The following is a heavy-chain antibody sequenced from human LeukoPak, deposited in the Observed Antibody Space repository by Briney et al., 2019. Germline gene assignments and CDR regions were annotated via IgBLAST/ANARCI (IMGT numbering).Heavy chain of an antibody. V-gene: IGHV4-59*01. CDR2: IYYSGST. Sequence: SETLSLTCTVSGGSISSYYWSWIRQPPGKGLEWIGYIYYSGSTNYNPSLKSRVTISVDTSKNQFSLKLSSVTAADTAVYYCARDHQEGAFDIWGKGTMVTVSS. J-gene: IGHJ3*02. CDR3: ARDHQEGAFDI. D-gene: IGHD2-2*01. CDR1: GGSISSYY.